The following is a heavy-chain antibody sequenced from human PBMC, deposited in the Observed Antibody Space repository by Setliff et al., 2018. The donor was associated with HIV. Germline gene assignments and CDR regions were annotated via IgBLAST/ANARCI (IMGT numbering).Heavy chain of an antibody. CDR1: GGSFSGYY. CDR3: ARYSGTFTRYFDP. V-gene: IGHV4-34*01. D-gene: IGHD1-26*01. Sequence: SETLSLTCAVYGGSFSGYYWSWIRQPPGKGLEWIGEINHSGSTNYNPSLKSRVTISVDTSKNQFSLKLSSVTAADTAVYYCARYSGTFTRYFDPWGPGTLVTVSS. CDR2: INHSGST. J-gene: IGHJ5*02.